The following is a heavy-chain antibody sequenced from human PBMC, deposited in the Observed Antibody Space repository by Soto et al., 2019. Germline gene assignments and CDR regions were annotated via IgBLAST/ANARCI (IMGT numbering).Heavy chain of an antibody. V-gene: IGHV4-39*01. CDR1: GGSISISSYY. J-gene: IGHJ5*02. CDR3: ARQSSGWYNWCDP. Sequence: SETVSLTCSVSGGSISISSYYWGWIRQPPGKGLEWIGSIYYSGSIYYNPSLKSRVTISVDTYKNQFSLKLSSVTAAETAVYYCARQSSGWYNWCDPWGQGTLVTVS. D-gene: IGHD6-19*01. CDR2: IYYSGSI.